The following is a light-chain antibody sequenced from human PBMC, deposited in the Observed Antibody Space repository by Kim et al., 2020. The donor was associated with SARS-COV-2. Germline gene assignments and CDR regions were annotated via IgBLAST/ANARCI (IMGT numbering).Light chain of an antibody. J-gene: IGLJ3*02. CDR3: AAWDDSLSGPV. CDR1: SSNIESNY. CDR2: RNN. Sequence: GQRVPISCSGSSSNIESNYVYWYQQRPGTAPKLLIYRNNQRPSGVPDRFSGSKSGTSASLAISGLRSEDEADYYCAAWDDSLSGPVFGGGTQLTVL. V-gene: IGLV1-47*01.